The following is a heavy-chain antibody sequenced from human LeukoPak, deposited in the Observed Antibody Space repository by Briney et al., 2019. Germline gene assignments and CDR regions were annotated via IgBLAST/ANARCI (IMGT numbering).Heavy chain of an antibody. D-gene: IGHD3-9*01. J-gene: IGHJ6*02. V-gene: IGHV3-30*04. CDR1: GFTFSSYA. CDR2: ISYDGSNK. Sequence: GGSLRLSCATSGFTFSSYAMHWVRQAPGKGLEWVAVISYDGSNKYYADSVKGRFTISRDNSKNTLYLQMNSLRAEDTAVYYCARDYDILTGYLLFYYYYYGMDVWGQGTTVTVSS. CDR3: ARDYDILTGYLLFYYYYYGMDV.